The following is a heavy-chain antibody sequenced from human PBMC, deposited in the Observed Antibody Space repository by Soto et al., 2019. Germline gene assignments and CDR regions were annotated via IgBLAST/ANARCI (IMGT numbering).Heavy chain of an antibody. V-gene: IGHV1-69*02. J-gene: IGHJ4*02. CDR2: IIPILGIA. D-gene: IGHD2-21*01. CDR1: GGTFSSYT. Sequence: QVQLVQSGAEVKKPGSSVKVSCKASGGTFSSYTISWVRQAPGQGLEWMGRIIPILGIANYAQKFQGRVTIPANKSTGTAYMGLRSLRSEDTAVYYCAGGEGGLRWNNEDYWGQGPLSPSPQ. CDR3: AGGEGGLRWNNEDY.